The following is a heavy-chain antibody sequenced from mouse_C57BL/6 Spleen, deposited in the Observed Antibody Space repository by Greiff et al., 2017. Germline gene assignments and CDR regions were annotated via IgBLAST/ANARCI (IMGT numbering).Heavy chain of an antibody. V-gene: IGHV1-50*01. CDR2: IDPSDSDT. CDR3: ASDTTVVGEFAY. J-gene: IGHJ3*01. CDR1: GFTFNSYW. Sequence: QVQLQQPGAELVKPGASVKLSCKASGFTFNSYWMQWVKQRPGQGLEWIGEIDPSDSDTNYNPKFKGKATLTVDTSSSTAYLQLSSLTSEDSAVYYCASDTTVVGEFAYWGQGPLVTVSA. D-gene: IGHD1-1*01.